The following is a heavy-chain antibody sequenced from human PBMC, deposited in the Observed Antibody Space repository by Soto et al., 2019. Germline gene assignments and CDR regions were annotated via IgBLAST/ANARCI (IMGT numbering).Heavy chain of an antibody. CDR2: IIPIFGIA. D-gene: IGHD3-22*01. Sequence: SVKVSCKASGGTFSRYSITWVRQAPGHGLEWIGRIIPIFGIASYAQKFQGRVTITADESTSTAYMGLSSLRSDDTAVYYCARGSGYYYWDDYWGQGTLVTVSS. J-gene: IGHJ4*02. CDR1: GGTFSRYS. V-gene: IGHV1-69*13. CDR3: ARGSGYYYWDDY.